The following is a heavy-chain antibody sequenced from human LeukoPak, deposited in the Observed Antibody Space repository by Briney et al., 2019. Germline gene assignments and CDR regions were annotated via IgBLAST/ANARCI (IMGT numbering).Heavy chain of an antibody. CDR2: IKQDGSEK. J-gene: IGHJ6*03. CDR1: GFTFSSYW. Sequence: GGSLRLSCAASGFTFSSYWMSWVRQAPGKGLEWVANIKQDGSEKYYVDSVKGRFTISRDNAKNSLYLQMNRLRAEDTAVYYCARDRDYGDYYYYMDVWGKGTTVTVSS. CDR3: ARDRDYGDYYYYMDV. V-gene: IGHV3-7*01. D-gene: IGHD4-17*01.